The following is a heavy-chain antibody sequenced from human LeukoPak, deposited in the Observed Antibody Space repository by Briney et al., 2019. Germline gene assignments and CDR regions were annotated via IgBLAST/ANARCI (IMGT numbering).Heavy chain of an antibody. D-gene: IGHD6-13*01. CDR2: TYYRSKWYN. J-gene: IGHJ2*01. Sequence: SQTLSLTCAISGDSVSSNSAAWNWIRQSPSRGLEWLGRTYYRSKWYNDYAVSVKSRITIDPDTSKNQFSLQLNSVTPEDTAVYYCARVYYSSSYDYWYFDLWGRGTLVTVSS. CDR1: GDSVSSNSAA. CDR3: ARVYYSSSYDYWYFDL. V-gene: IGHV6-1*01.